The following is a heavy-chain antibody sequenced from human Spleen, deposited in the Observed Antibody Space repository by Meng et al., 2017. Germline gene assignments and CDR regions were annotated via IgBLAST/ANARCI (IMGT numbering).Heavy chain of an antibody. CDR2: INHSGST. Sequence: RLHRWGPGLGKPSQTLSLTGVVAGGSLSNYYWSWIRQPPGKGLGWIGEINHSGSTNYNPSLKSRVTISVDTSKNQFSLKLSSVTAADTAVYYCARARQTAMVVDYWGQGTLVTVSS. CDR1: GGSLSNYY. CDR3: ARARQTAMVVDY. J-gene: IGHJ4*02. D-gene: IGHD5-18*01. V-gene: IGHV4-34*01.